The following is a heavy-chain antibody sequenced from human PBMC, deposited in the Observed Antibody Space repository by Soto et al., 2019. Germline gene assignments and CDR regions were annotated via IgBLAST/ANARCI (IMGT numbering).Heavy chain of an antibody. D-gene: IGHD6-19*01. CDR3: ARSGGAVAGSSYYYYGMDV. J-gene: IGHJ6*02. CDR1: GGSVSSYQ. V-gene: IGHV4-59*02. Sequence: PSETLSLTCTISGGSVSSYQWSWIRQPPGKGLEWIGLTSYSGNTVYNPSLKSRVAFSVDTSKNHFSLTLTSVTAADTAVYYCARSGGAVAGSSYYYYGMDVWGQGTTVTVSS. CDR2: TSYSGNT.